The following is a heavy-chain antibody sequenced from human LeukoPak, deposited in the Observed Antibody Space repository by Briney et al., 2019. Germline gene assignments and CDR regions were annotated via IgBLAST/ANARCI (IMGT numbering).Heavy chain of an antibody. CDR2: IYYSGST. CDR1: GGSISSSSYY. CDR3: ARRRDGYPIDY. J-gene: IGHJ4*02. D-gene: IGHD5-24*01. Sequence: SETLSLTCTVSGGSISSSSYYWGWIRQPPGKGLGWIGSIYYSGSTNYNPSLKSRVTISVDTSKNQFSLRLTSVTAADTAVYYCARRRDGYPIDYWGQGTLVTVSS. V-gene: IGHV4-39*01.